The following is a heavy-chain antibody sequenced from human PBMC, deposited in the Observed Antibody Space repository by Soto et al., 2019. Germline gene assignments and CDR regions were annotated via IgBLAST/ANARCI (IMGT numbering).Heavy chain of an antibody. CDR2: ISGSGATT. CDR1: GFAFSAYA. Sequence: GGSLRLSCAASGFAFSAYAMTWVRQAPGKGLEWVSGISGSGATTDYADSVKGRFSISRDNSKNALYLQMSSLRADDTAVYFCAKDRTLYSATPVRFAYWGQGTLVTVSS. J-gene: IGHJ4*02. CDR3: AKDRTLYSATPVRFAY. D-gene: IGHD3-16*01. V-gene: IGHV3-23*01.